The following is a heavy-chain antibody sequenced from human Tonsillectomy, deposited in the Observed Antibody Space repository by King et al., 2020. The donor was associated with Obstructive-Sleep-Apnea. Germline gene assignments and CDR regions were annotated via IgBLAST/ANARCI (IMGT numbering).Heavy chain of an antibody. Sequence: QLVQSGGGLVQPGGSLKLSCAASGFTFSGSAMHWVRQASGKGLEWVGRIRSKANSYATAYAASVKGRFTISRDDSKNTAYLQMNSLKTGDTAVYYCTDKGDYWGQGTLVTVSS. D-gene: IGHD2-15*01. CDR2: IRSKANSYAT. CDR1: GFTFSGSA. V-gene: IGHV3-73*01. CDR3: TDKGDY. J-gene: IGHJ4*02.